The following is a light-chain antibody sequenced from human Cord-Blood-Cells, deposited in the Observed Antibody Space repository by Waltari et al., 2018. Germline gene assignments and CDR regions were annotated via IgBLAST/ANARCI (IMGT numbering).Light chain of an antibody. CDR3: SSYTSSSTLV. V-gene: IGLV2-14*01. Sequence: QSALTQPAYVSGSPGQSITISCTGTSSAVGGYNYVSWYQQHPGKAPKLMIYDVCNRASGVSNRFSGSKSGNTASLTISGLQAEDEADYYCSSYTSSSTLVFGGGTKLTVL. CDR2: DVC. CDR1: SSAVGGYNY. J-gene: IGLJ2*01.